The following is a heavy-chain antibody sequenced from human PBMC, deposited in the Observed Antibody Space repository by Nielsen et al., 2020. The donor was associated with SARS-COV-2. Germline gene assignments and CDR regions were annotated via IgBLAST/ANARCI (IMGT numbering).Heavy chain of an antibody. D-gene: IGHD2-8*01. V-gene: IGHV3-7*03. CDR1: GFTFSMYW. J-gene: IGHJ4*02. Sequence: GESLKISCAASGFTFSMYWMSWVRPAPGKGLEWVANIKQDGSEKYYVDSVKGRFTISRDTATNSLYLQMNNLRAEDTAVYYCARVPRYCTNGVCYDGWGQGTLVTVSS. CDR2: IKQDGSEK. CDR3: ARVPRYCTNGVCYDG.